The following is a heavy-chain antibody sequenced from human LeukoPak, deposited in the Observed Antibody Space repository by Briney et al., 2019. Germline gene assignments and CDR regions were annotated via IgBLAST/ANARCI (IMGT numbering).Heavy chain of an antibody. CDR2: ISASGAST. J-gene: IGHJ6*02. CDR3: AREDATGYSSSCYGYDPFLHYYYYYGMDV. V-gene: IGHV3-23*01. CDR1: GITFSNYA. D-gene: IGHD6-13*01. Sequence: QSGGSLRLSCAASGITFSNYAISWVRPAPGKGLEWVSAISASGASTYYAYSVKGRFTISRDNSKNTLYLQMNSLRAEDTAVYYCAREDATGYSSSCYGYDPFLHYYYYYGMDVWGQGTTVTVSS.